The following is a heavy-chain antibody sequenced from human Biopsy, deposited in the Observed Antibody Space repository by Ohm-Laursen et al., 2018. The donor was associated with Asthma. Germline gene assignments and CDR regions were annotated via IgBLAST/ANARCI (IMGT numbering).Heavy chain of an antibody. CDR2: IYYSGST. CDR3: ARAQDYYDSRGYYRSFDY. Sequence: TLSLTCTVSYGSITSGGYYWTWIRQHPRKGLEWIGFIYYSGSTYYNPSLKSRVSISIDTSMNQFSLKLSSVTAADTAVYYCARAQDYYDSRGYYRSFDYWGQGTLVTVSS. D-gene: IGHD3-22*01. J-gene: IGHJ4*02. CDR1: YGSITSGGYY. V-gene: IGHV4-31*03.